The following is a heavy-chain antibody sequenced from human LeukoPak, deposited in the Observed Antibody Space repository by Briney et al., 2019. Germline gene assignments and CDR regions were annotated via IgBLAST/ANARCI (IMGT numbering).Heavy chain of an antibody. Sequence: ASVKVSCKASGYTFTNYYLHWVPQGPGQGLEWMGIINPNDGSTSYGQKFQGRVTMTRDTSTSTVYMDVSSLRSEDTAVYYCARDLPRGPANYWGQGTLVTVSS. D-gene: IGHD2-2*01. J-gene: IGHJ4*02. V-gene: IGHV1-46*01. CDR1: GYTFTNYY. CDR3: ARDLPRGPANY. CDR2: INPNDGST.